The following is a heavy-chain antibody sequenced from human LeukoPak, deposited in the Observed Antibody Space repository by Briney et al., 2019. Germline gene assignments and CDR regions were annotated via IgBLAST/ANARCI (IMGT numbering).Heavy chain of an antibody. V-gene: IGHV3-23*01. J-gene: IGHJ4*02. CDR1: GFTFSSYA. Sequence: GGSLRLSCVASGFTFSSYAMNWVRQAPGKGLEWVSGISGSGGSTYHADSVKGRLIISRDNSKNTLYLQMNSLRAEDTAVYYCAKDLKSTPYLQLNYFDRWGQGTLVTVSS. D-gene: IGHD1-7*01. CDR2: ISGSGGST. CDR3: AKDLKSTPYLQLNYFDR.